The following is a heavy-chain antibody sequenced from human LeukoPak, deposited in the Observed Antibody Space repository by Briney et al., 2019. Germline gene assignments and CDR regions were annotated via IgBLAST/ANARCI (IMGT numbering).Heavy chain of an antibody. CDR1: GFTFSTYW. J-gene: IGHJ4*02. CDR2: IKQDGSEK. CDR3: ANGDGFDY. D-gene: IGHD5-24*01. Sequence: GGSLRLSCATSGFTFSTYWMSWVRQAPGKGLEWVANIKQDGSEKYYADSVTGRFTISRDNAKNLLYLQMDSLRVEDTAVYYCANGDGFDYWGQGTLVTVSS. V-gene: IGHV3-7*01.